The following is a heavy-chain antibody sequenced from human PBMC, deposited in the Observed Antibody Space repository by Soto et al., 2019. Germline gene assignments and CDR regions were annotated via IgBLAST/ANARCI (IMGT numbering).Heavy chain of an antibody. D-gene: IGHD2-21*01. V-gene: IGHV4-30-2*01. Sequence: SETLSLTCAVSGGSISSGGYSWSWIRQPPGKGLEWIGYIYHSGNIYYNPSLKSRVTISVDRSKNQFSLKLSSVTAADTAVYYCARIPSPWGHGTLVTVSS. CDR1: GGSISSGGYS. CDR2: IYHSGNI. CDR3: ARIPSP. J-gene: IGHJ5*02.